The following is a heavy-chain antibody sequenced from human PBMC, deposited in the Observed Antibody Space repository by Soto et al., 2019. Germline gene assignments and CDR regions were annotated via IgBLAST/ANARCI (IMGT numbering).Heavy chain of an antibody. CDR1: GFTFRSYG. J-gene: IGHJ4*02. D-gene: IGHD6-25*01. CDR2: ISNVGSYM. CDR3: AKDSGSSDWPTPLDY. V-gene: IGHV3-30*18. Sequence: GGSLRLSCAAFGFTFRSYGMHWVRQAPGKGLEWVGVISNVGSYMYYADSVKGRFTISRDNSNNTLYLQMNSLRTEDTAVYYCAKDSGSSDWPTPLDYWGQGTLVTVSS.